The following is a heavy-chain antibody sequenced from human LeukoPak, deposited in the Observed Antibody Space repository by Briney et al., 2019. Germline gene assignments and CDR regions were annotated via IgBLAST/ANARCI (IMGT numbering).Heavy chain of an antibody. D-gene: IGHD4-11*01. V-gene: IGHV4-59*12. Sequence: PSETLSLTCSVSGASFSTNYWSWIRQPPGRGLEWIGYVFDSGSTNYNPSLKSRVTISVDTSKNQFSLKLSSVTAADTAVYYCARDHDYPDPWGQGTLVTVSS. CDR2: VFDSGST. CDR3: ARDHDYPDP. CDR1: GASFSTNY. J-gene: IGHJ5*02.